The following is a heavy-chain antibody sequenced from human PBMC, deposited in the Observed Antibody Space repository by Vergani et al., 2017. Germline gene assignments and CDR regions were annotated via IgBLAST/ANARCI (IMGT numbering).Heavy chain of an antibody. D-gene: IGHD3-10*01. CDR2: ISGYNGNT. Sequence: QVQLVQSGAEVKKPGASLKVSCKTSGYTFSHFGVSWVRQAPGQGLEWLGWISGYNGNTKFSQKFQGRVTLTTDTSTTTAYMELRSLRSDDTAVYYCARVDYYGSGSYYQQEFDYWGQGTLVTVSS. J-gene: IGHJ4*02. V-gene: IGHV1-18*01. CDR1: GYTFSHFG. CDR3: ARVDYYGSGSYYQQEFDY.